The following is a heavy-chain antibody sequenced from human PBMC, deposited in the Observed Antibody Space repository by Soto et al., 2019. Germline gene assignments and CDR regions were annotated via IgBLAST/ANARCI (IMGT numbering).Heavy chain of an antibody. Sequence: GGSLRLSCAASGFTFSSYAMHWVRQAPGKGLEWVAVISYDGSNKYYADSVKGRFTISRDNSKNTLYQQMNSLRAEDTAVYYCARRHSSGWFIRSRGSDYFDYWGQGTLVTVSS. J-gene: IGHJ4*02. CDR1: GFTFSSYA. CDR3: ARRHSSGWFIRSRGSDYFDY. V-gene: IGHV3-30-3*01. D-gene: IGHD6-19*01. CDR2: ISYDGSNK.